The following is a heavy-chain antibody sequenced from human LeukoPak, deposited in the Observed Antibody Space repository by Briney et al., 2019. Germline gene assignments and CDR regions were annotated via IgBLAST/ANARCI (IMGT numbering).Heavy chain of an antibody. Sequence: PSETLSLTCTVSGGSISSGSYYWSWIRQPAGKGLEWIGRIYTSGSTNYNPSLKSRVTISVDTSKNQFSLKLSSVTAADTAVYYCARDRTSFFDIWGQGTMVTVSS. V-gene: IGHV4-61*02. D-gene: IGHD1-14*01. J-gene: IGHJ3*02. CDR2: IYTSGST. CDR1: GGSISSGSYY. CDR3: ARDRTSFFDI.